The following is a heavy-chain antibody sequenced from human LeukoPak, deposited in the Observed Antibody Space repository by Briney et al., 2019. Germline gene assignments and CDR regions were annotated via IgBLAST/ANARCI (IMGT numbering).Heavy chain of an antibody. J-gene: IGHJ5*02. D-gene: IGHD6-19*01. CDR1: GYTFTSYA. V-gene: IGHV1-3*01. CDR3: AREAPPAYSSGWYNWFDP. CDR2: INAGNGNT. Sequence: ASVKVSCKASGYTFTSYAMHWVRQAPGQRLEWMGWINAGNGNTKYSQKFQGRVTITRDTSASIAYMELSSLRSEDTAVYYCAREAPPAYSSGWYNWFDPWGQGTLVTVSS.